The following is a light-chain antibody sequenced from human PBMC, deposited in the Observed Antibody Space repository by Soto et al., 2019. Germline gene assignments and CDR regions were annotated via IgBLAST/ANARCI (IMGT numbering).Light chain of an antibody. CDR2: GAS. V-gene: IGKV3-20*01. CDR3: QQYGSSKVT. J-gene: IGKJ3*01. Sequence: EIVLTQSPGTLSLSPGERATLSCRASQSVSSSYLAWYQQKPGQAPRLLIYGASSRATGIPDRLSGSGSGIDFTLTISRLEPEDFAVYYCQQYGSSKVTFGPGTKVDIK. CDR1: QSVSSSY.